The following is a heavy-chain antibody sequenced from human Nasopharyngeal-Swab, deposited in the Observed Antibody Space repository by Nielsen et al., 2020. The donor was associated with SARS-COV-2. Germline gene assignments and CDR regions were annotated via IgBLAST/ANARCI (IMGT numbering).Heavy chain of an antibody. CDR3: ARARLHYDFWSGSLWYYGMDV. J-gene: IGHJ6*02. D-gene: IGHD3-3*01. CDR2: TYYRSKWYN. V-gene: IGHV6-1*01. Sequence: WIRQSPSRGLEWLGRTYYRSKWYNDYAASVKSRITINPDTSKNQFSLQLNSVTPEDTAVYYCARARLHYDFWSGSLWYYGMDVWGQGTTVTVSS.